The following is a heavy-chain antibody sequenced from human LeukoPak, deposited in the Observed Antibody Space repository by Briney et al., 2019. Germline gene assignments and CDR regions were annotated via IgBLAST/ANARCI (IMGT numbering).Heavy chain of an antibody. Sequence: SVKVSCKASGGTFSSYAISWVRQAPGQGLEWMGGIIPIFGTANYAQKFQGRVTITADESTSTAYMELSSLRSEDTAVYYCARDLFSSSSNDPINYFDYWGQGTLVTVSS. CDR3: ARDLFSSSSNDPINYFDY. CDR1: GGTFSSYA. V-gene: IGHV1-69*13. J-gene: IGHJ4*02. CDR2: IIPIFGTA. D-gene: IGHD6-6*01.